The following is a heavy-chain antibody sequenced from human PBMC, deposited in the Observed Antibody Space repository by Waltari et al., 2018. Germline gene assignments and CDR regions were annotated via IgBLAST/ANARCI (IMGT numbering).Heavy chain of an antibody. CDR2: AYYRSKWSH. J-gene: IGHJ3*02. Sequence: QVQLQQSGPGLVKPSQTLSLTCAISGDSVSRYGASWNWIRQSPSRGLEWLGRAYYRSKWSHDYAVSVKSRITINPDTSKNQVSLQLHSVTPDDTAVYYCASGRDSAFDIWGQGTIVTVSS. D-gene: IGHD3-10*01. CDR1: GDSVSRYGAS. CDR3: ASGRDSAFDI. V-gene: IGHV6-1*01.